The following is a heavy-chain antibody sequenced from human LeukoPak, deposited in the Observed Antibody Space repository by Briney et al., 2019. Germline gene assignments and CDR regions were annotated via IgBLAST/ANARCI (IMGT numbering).Heavy chain of an antibody. J-gene: IGHJ4*02. V-gene: IGHV3-30-3*01. CDR3: AKDDAITMIVVVGIDY. CDR1: GFTFSSYA. CDR2: ISYDGSNK. Sequence: GGSLRLSCAASGFTFSSYAMHWVRQAPGKGLEWVAVISYDGSNKYYADSVKGRFTISRDNSKNTLYLQMNSLRAEDTAVYYCAKDDAITMIVVVGIDYWGQGTLVTVSS. D-gene: IGHD3-22*01.